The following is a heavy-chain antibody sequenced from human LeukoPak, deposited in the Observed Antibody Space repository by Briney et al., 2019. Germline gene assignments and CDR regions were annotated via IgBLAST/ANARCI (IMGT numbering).Heavy chain of an antibody. V-gene: IGHV3-66*01. CDR3: ARGRGYYDSSGDYFFDY. CDR1: GFTVSSNY. Sequence: GGSLRLSCAASGFTVSSNYMNWVRQAPGKGLEWVSVIYSGGSTHYADSVKGRFTISRDNSKNTLYLQMKSLRAEDTAVYYCARGRGYYDSSGDYFFDYWGQGTLVTVSS. D-gene: IGHD3-22*01. CDR2: IYSGGST. J-gene: IGHJ4*02.